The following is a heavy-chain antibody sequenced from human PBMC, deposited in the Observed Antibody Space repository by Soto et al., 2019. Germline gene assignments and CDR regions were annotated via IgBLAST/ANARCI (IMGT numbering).Heavy chain of an antibody. Sequence: QVQLVQSGAEVKKPGASVKVSCKASGYTFTSYDINWVRQATGQGLEWMGWMNPNSGNTGYAQKLQGRVTMTRNTSISTAYMELSSLRSEDTAVYYCARGIAVAGYDAFDIWGQGTMVTVSS. J-gene: IGHJ3*02. D-gene: IGHD6-19*01. CDR1: GYTFTSYD. CDR3: ARGIAVAGYDAFDI. V-gene: IGHV1-8*01. CDR2: MNPNSGNT.